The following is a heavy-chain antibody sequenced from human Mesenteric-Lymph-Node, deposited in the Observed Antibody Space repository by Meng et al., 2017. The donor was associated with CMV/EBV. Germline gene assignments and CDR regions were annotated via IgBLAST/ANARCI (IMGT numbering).Heavy chain of an antibody. CDR1: GYSISSGYY. J-gene: IGHJ4*02. CDR3: AKGGSYFDL. Sequence: GSLRLSCTVSGYSISSGYYWGWIRQPPGKGLEWIGSIYHSGSTYYNPSLKSRVTISVDTSKNQFSLKLSSVTAADTAVYYCAKGGSYFDLWGRGTLVTVSS. V-gene: IGHV4-38-2*02. CDR2: IYHSGST.